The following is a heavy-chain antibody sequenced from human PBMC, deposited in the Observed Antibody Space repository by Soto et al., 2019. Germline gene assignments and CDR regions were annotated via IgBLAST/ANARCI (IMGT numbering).Heavy chain of an antibody. CDR2: INHSGST. V-gene: IGHV4-34*01. D-gene: IGHD1-1*01. CDR1: GGSFSGYY. CDR3: ARALRSLLQYYFDY. J-gene: IGHJ4*02. Sequence: QVQLQQWGAGLLKPSETLSLTCAVYGGSFSGYYWSWIRQPPGKGLEWIWEINHSGSTNYNPSLKSRVTISVDTSKNQFSLKLSSVTAADTAVYYCARALRSLLQYYFDYWGQGTLVTVSS.